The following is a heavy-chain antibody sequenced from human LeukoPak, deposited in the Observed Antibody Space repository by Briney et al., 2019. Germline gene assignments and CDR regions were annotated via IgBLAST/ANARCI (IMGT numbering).Heavy chain of an antibody. Sequence: ASLKVSCKASGYTFTDYYIHWVRQAPGQGLEWMGWISPNSGGTNYAQKFQGRVSMARDTSISTAYIELSRLTSDDTAIYFCARVDVGATESPDAFDIWGQGTLVTVSS. CDR2: ISPNSGGT. J-gene: IGHJ3*02. CDR1: GYTFTDYY. D-gene: IGHD1-26*01. V-gene: IGHV1-2*02. CDR3: ARVDVGATESPDAFDI.